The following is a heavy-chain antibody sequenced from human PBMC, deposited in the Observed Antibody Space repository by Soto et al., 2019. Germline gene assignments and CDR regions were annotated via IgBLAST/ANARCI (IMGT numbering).Heavy chain of an antibody. CDR3: ARFHYDSSVHHGAFQH. CDR1: GGTFSSYT. D-gene: IGHD3-22*01. V-gene: IGHV1-69*02. Sequence: SVKVSCKASGGTFSSYTISWVRQAPGQGLEWMGRIIPILGIANYAQKFQGRVTITADKSTSTAYMELSSLRSEDTAVYYCARFHYDSSVHHGAFQHWGQGTLVTVSS. CDR2: IIPILGIA. J-gene: IGHJ1*01.